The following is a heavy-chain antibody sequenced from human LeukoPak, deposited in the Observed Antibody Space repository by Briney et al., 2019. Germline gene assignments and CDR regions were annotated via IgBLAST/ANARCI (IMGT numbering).Heavy chain of an antibody. CDR2: ISGSSSST. D-gene: IGHD3-9*01. Sequence: PGGSLRLSCAASGFTFSGYYMSWIRQAPGKGLEWVSYISGSSSSTNYAGSVKGRFTISRDNAKNSLYLQMNSLRAEDTAVYYCARIGNDILTGYYPAWFDPWGQGTLVTVSS. J-gene: IGHJ5*02. CDR3: ARIGNDILTGYYPAWFDP. V-gene: IGHV3-11*03. CDR1: GFTFSGYY.